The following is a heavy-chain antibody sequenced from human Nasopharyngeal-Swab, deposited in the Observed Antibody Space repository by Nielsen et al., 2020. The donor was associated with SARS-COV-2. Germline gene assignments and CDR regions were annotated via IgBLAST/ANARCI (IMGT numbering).Heavy chain of an antibody. Sequence: GGSLRPSCAASRFTFSNYGMHWVRQAPGRGLEWVAVISYDGSYQYYGDSVKGRFAISRDNSKNTLYLQMNSLRAEDTAVYYCAGGDGFPEGDYWGQGTLVTVSS. CDR1: RFTFSNYG. V-gene: IGHV3-30*03. CDR2: ISYDGSYQ. J-gene: IGHJ4*02. CDR3: AGGDGFPEGDY. D-gene: IGHD5-24*01.